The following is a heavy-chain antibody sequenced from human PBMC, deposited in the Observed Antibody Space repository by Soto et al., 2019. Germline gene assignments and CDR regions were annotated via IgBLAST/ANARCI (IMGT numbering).Heavy chain of an antibody. CDR2: IKTDGSSA. Sequence: RLSCAASGFTFRNSWLHWASPAPGQGLFRVSRIKTDGSSARYADSVKGRFTISRDNANNTRYLQMDTLRAEGTAVYYCARDQLHDSGYFFLDYWGHGTLDTGS. J-gene: IGHJ4*01. CDR1: GFTFRNSW. CDR3: ARDQLHDSGYFFLDY. V-gene: IGHV3-74*01. D-gene: IGHD3-22*01.